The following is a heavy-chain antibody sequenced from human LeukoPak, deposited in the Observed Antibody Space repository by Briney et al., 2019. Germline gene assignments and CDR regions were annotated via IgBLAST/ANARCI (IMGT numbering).Heavy chain of an antibody. D-gene: IGHD6-13*01. V-gene: IGHV4-34*01. CDR1: GGSFSGYY. J-gene: IGHJ6*02. CDR2: INHSGST. Sequence: PSETLSLTCAVYGGSFSGYYWSWIRQPPGKGLEWIGEINHSGSTNYNPSLKSRVTISVDTSKNQFSLKLSSVTAADTAVYYCARDHYIGRIAAAGKGYYYGMDVWGQGTTVTVSS. CDR3: ARDHYIGRIAAAGKGYYYGMDV.